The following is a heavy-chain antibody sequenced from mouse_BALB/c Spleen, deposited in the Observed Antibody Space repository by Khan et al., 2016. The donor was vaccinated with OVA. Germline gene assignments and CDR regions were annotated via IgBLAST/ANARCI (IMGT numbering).Heavy chain of an antibody. CDR3: ARGKLLLRYQDYCDY. V-gene: IGHV3-2*02. CDR1: GYSITSDYA. D-gene: IGHD1-1*01. Sequence: EVQLQESGPGLVKPSQSLSLTCTVTGYSITSDYAWNWIRQFPGNKLGWMGYIGYSGSTTYNPSLKSRISITRDTSKNQFFLQLNSVTTEDTATYYCARGKLLLRYQDYCDYWGQGTTLTVSS. J-gene: IGHJ2*01. CDR2: IGYSGST.